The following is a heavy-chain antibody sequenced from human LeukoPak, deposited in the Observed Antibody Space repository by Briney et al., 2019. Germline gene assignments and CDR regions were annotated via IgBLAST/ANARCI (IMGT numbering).Heavy chain of an antibody. CDR1: GFTFSSYE. CDR2: ISSSGSTI. Sequence: GGSLRLSCAASGFTFSSYEMNWVRQAPGKGLEWVSDISSSGSTIDYADSVKGRFTISRDNAKNSLYLQMNSLRAEDTAVYYCAVTTVGFALDYWGQGTLVTVSS. CDR3: AVTTVGFALDY. V-gene: IGHV3-48*03. J-gene: IGHJ4*02. D-gene: IGHD4-17*01.